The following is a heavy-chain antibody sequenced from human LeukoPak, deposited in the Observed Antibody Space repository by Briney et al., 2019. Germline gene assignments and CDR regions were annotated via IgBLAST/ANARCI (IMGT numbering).Heavy chain of an antibody. V-gene: IGHV1-69*05. CDR2: IIPIFGTA. CDR3: ARDSWGHSSGYYYDVGGNFDY. J-gene: IGHJ4*02. Sequence: SVKVSCKASGGTFSSYAISWVRQAPGQGLEWMGRIIPIFGTANYAQKFQGRVTITTDESTSTAYMELSSLRSEDTAVYYCARDSWGHSSGYYYDVGGNFDYWGQGTLVTVSS. D-gene: IGHD3-22*01. CDR1: GGTFSSYA.